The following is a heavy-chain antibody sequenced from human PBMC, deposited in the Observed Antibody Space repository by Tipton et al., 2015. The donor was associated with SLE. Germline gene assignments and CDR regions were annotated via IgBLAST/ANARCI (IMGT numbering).Heavy chain of an antibody. Sequence: TLSLTCTVSGGSISSHYWSWIRQPPGKGLEWIGYIYNSGIGNYNPSLKSRVTISVDTSKNQFSLKLSSVSAANTAVNYCASSYYYDSSGYYSYVFDFWCQGTMVTVSS. CDR2: IYNSGIG. CDR3: ASSYYYDSSGYYSYVFDF. CDR1: GGSISSHY. D-gene: IGHD3-22*01. J-gene: IGHJ3*01. V-gene: IGHV4-59*11.